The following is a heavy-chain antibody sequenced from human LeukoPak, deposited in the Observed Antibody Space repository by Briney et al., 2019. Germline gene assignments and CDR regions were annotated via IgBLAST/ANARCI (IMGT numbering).Heavy chain of an antibody. CDR1: GGTFSSYA. J-gene: IGHJ3*02. CDR2: IIPIFGTA. Sequence: SVKVSCKASGGTFSSYAISWVRQAPGQGLEWMGGIIPIFGTANYAQKFQGRVTITADESTSTAYMELSSLRSEDTAVYCCAREGEHETYYYDSSGYYDAFDIWGQGTMVTVSS. D-gene: IGHD3-22*01. V-gene: IGHV1-69*01. CDR3: AREGEHETYYYDSSGYYDAFDI.